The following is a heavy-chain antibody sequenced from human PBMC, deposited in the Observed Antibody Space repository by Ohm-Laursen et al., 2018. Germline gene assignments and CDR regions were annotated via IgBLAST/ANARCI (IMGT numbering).Heavy chain of an antibody. D-gene: IGHD6-19*01. J-gene: IGHJ4*02. CDR3: TAGIPGLSRSSDY. Sequence: GSLRLSCTASGFTFNNAWMYWVRQAPGKGLECVGHVKSEADGGTTHYTAPVQGRFSISRDDSKNIVHLQMNSLSTEDTAMYYCTAGIPGLSRSSDYWGQGTLVTVSS. CDR1: GFTFNNAW. V-gene: IGHV3-15*01. CDR2: VKSEADGGTT.